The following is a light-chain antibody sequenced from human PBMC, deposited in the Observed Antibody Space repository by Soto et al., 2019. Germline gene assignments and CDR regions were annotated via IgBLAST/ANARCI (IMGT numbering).Light chain of an antibody. CDR1: QSVSSY. J-gene: IGKJ4*01. CDR2: DAS. CDR3: QQRSNWPPLT. V-gene: IGKV3-11*01. Sequence: EIVLTQSPATLSLSPGERASLSCRASQSVSSYLAWYQQKPGQAPRLLIYDASNSATGIPARFSGGGSGTDFTITSSSLAPEDFAVYYCQQRSNWPPLTFGGGTKVEI.